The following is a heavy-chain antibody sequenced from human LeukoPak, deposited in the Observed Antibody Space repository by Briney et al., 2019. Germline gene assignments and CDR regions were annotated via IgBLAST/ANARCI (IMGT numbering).Heavy chain of an antibody. CDR2: INSDGSST. D-gene: IGHD1-26*01. CDR1: GFTFNAYS. Sequence: PGGSLRLSCAASGFTFNAYSMGWVRQAPGKGLVWVSRINSDGSSTSYADSVKGRFTISRDNPKNTLYLQMNSLRAEDTAVYYCARGWEGYFDYWGQGTLVTVSS. V-gene: IGHV3-74*01. J-gene: IGHJ4*02. CDR3: ARGWEGYFDY.